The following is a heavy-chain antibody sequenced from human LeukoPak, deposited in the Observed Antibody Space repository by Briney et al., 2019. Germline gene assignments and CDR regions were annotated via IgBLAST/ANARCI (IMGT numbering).Heavy chain of an antibody. CDR2: IYYSGST. D-gene: IGHD4-17*01. CDR1: GGSISSYY. J-gene: IGHJ4*02. Sequence: PSETLSLTCTVSGGSISSYYWSWIRQPPGKGLEWIGYIYYSGSTNYNPSLKSRVTISVDTSKNQFSLKLSSVTAADTAVYYCARLYGDYEDPFDYWGQGTLVTVSS. CDR3: ARLYGDYEDPFDY. V-gene: IGHV4-59*01.